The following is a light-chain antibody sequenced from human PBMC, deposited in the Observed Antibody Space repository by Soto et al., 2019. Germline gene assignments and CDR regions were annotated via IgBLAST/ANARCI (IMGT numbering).Light chain of an antibody. J-gene: IGKJ1*01. CDR1: QSVNFY. CDR3: QQYGDSPVT. CDR2: DAS. Sequence: DIVLTQSPGSLSLSPGERATLSCRASQSVNFYLAWYQQKPGQAPRLLISDASGRATDVPDRFSGSGSGTDFSLTISRLEPEDFAVYYCQQYGDSPVTFGQGTKVGIK. V-gene: IGKV3-20*01.